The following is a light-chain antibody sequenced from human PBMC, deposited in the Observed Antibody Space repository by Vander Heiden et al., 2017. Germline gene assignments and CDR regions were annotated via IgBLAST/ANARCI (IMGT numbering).Light chain of an antibody. V-gene: IGLV2-18*02. CDR3: SSYTSSSFWV. Sequence: QSALTQPPSVSGSPGQSVTISCTGTSSDVGSYNRVSWYQQPPGTAPKLMIYEVSNRPSGDPDRFSGSKSGNTASLTISGLQAEDEADYYCSSYTSSSFWVFGGGTKLTVL. CDR1: SSDVGSYNR. J-gene: IGLJ3*02. CDR2: EVS.